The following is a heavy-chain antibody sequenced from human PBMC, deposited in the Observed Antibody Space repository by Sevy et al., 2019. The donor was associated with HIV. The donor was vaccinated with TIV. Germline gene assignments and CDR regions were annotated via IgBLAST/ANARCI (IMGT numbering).Heavy chain of an antibody. J-gene: IGHJ4*02. CDR3: ARGGGYGLTTPFDY. CDR2: ISSSSSYI. Sequence: GGSLRISCAASGFTFSSYSMNWVRQAPGKGLEWVSSISSSSSYIYYADSVKGRFTISRDNAKNSLYLQMNSLRAEDTAVYYCARGGGYGLTTPFDYRGQGTLVTVSS. D-gene: IGHD5-12*01. V-gene: IGHV3-21*01. CDR1: GFTFSSYS.